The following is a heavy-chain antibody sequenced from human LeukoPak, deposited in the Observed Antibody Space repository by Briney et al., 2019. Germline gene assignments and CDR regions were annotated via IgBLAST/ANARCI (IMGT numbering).Heavy chain of an antibody. CDR1: RITLSNYG. V-gene: IGHV3-15*01. D-gene: IGHD3-10*01. J-gene: IGHJ4*02. CDR2: IKSKTDGGTT. Sequence: GGSLRLSCAVSRITLSNYGMSWVRQAPGKGLEWVGRIKSKTDGGTTDYAAPVKGRFTISRDDSKNTLYLQMNSLKTEDTAVYYCTTGRGFLDYWGQGTLVTVSS. CDR3: TTGRGFLDY.